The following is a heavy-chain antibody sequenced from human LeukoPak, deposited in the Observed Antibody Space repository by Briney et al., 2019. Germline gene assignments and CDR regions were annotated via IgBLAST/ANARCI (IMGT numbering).Heavy chain of an antibody. CDR3: ARRRGFVVVPAAPQDFSYYFDY. Sequence: SETLSLTCAVYGGSFGGYYWSWIRQPPGKGLEWIGEINHSGSTNYNPSLKSRVTISVDTSKNQFSLKLSSVTAADTAVYYCARRRGFVVVPAAPQDFSYYFDYWGQGTLVTVSS. V-gene: IGHV4-34*01. CDR1: GGSFGGYY. J-gene: IGHJ4*02. CDR2: INHSGST. D-gene: IGHD2-2*01.